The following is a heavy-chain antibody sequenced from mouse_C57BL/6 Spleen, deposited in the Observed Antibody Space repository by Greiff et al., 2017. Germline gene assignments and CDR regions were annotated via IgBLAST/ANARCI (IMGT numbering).Heavy chain of an antibody. Sequence: EVQLVESGAELVRPGASVKLSCTASGFNIKDDYMHWVKQRPEQGLEWIGWIDPENGDTEYASKFQGKATITADTSSNTAYLQLSSLTSEDTAVYYCTTGVPDGYLSWFAYWGQGTLVTVSA. D-gene: IGHD2-3*01. J-gene: IGHJ3*01. CDR3: TTGVPDGYLSWFAY. CDR1: GFNIKDDY. V-gene: IGHV14-4*01. CDR2: IDPENGDT.